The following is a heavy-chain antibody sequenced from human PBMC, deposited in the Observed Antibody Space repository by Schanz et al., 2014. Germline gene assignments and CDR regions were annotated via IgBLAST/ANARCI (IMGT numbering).Heavy chain of an antibody. CDR3: AAEYYGRTDV. CDR2: ISDSGSST. J-gene: IGHJ6*02. D-gene: IGHD3-10*01. CDR1: GFTFSSYA. Sequence: VQLVESGGGLVQPGGSLRLSCAASGFTFSSYAMSWVRQAPGKGLEWVSTISDSGSSTYYADSVKGRFTISRDKSKNTLYLQMNSLRDEDTAVYYCAAEYYGRTDVWGQGTTVTVSS. V-gene: IGHV3-23*04.